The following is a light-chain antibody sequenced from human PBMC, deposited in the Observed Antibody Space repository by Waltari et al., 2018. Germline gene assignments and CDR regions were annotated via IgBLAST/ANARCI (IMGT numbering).Light chain of an antibody. CDR2: DVS. V-gene: IGLV2-14*01. J-gene: IGLJ3*02. CDR1: SSDVGGYNY. CDR3: SSYTSSSTLWV. Sequence: QSALTQPASVSGSPGQSITISCTGTSSDVGGYNYVSWYQQHPGKAPKLMIYDVSKRPSGVSSRCSGSKSGNTASLTISGLQAEDEADYYCSSYTSSSTLWVFGGGTKLTVL.